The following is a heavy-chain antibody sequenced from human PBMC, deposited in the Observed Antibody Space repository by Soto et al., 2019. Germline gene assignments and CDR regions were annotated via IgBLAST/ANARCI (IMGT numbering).Heavy chain of an antibody. D-gene: IGHD3-3*01. CDR3: ARVRFLECCMADY. Sequence: LTCAASGFTFSSYEMNWVRQAPGKGLEWVSYISSSGSTIYYADSVKGRFTISRDNAKNSLYLQMNSLRAEDTAVYYCARVRFLECCMADYWGQGTLVTVSS. V-gene: IGHV3-48*03. J-gene: IGHJ4*02. CDR1: GFTFSSYE. CDR2: ISSSGSTI.